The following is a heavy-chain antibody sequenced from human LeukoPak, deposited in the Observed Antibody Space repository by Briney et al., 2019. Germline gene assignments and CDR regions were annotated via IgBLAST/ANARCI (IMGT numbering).Heavy chain of an antibody. CDR2: IYYSGST. D-gene: IGHD3-3*01. J-gene: IGHJ6*02. CDR1: GGSISSSSYY. Sequence: PSETLSLTCTVSGGSISSSSYYWGWIRQPPGKGLEWNGSIYYSGSTYYNPSLKSRVTISVDTSKNQFSLKLSSVTAADTAVYYCARLVRFLEWRKSVGTSYGMDVWGQGTTVTVSS. V-gene: IGHV4-39*01. CDR3: ARLVRFLEWRKSVGTSYGMDV.